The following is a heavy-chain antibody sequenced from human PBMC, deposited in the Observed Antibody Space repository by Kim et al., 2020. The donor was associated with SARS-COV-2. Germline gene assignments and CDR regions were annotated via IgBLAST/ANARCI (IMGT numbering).Heavy chain of an antibody. CDR2: ISSSSTYI. J-gene: IGHJ3*02. Sequence: GGSLRLSCAVSGFTFSNYNMNWVRQAPGKGLEWVSSISSSSTYIYYADSVKGRFTISRDNAKNSLYLQMNSLRAEDTALYYCARDQEFDLYHDSSGDAFDIWGQGTMVTVSS. CDR3: ARDQEFDLYHDSSGDAFDI. D-gene: IGHD3-22*01. CDR1: GFTFSNYN. V-gene: IGHV3-21*01.